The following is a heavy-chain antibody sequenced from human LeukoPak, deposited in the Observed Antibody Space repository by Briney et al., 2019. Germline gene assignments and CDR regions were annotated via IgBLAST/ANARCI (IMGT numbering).Heavy chain of an antibody. D-gene: IGHD6-13*01. J-gene: IGHJ4*02. CDR2: IYYSGST. V-gene: IGHV4-39*07. CDR1: GGSISSSSYY. Sequence: PSETLSLTCTVSGGSISSSSYYWGWIRQPPGKGLEWIGSIYYSGSTYYNPSLKSRVTISLDTSKNQFSLKLSSVTAADTAVYYCARAYSPHQWSPFDYWGQGTLVTVSS. CDR3: ARAYSPHQWSPFDY.